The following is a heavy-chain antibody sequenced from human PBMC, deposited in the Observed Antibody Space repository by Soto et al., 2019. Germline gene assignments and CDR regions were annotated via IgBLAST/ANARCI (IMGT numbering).Heavy chain of an antibody. V-gene: IGHV3-30*19. CDR3: ARWGTTGGLDV. CDR2: TSYDGSDK. Sequence: QVQLVESGGGVVQPGTSLRVSCVGSGFTFRSYVMHWVRPAPGKGLEWVALTSYDGSDKYYDDSVRGRFTISRDNSRNTVDLQMDSLRLEDTALYYCARWGTTGGLDVWGQGTLVYVSS. D-gene: IGHD3-16*01. CDR1: GFTFRSYV. J-gene: IGHJ1*01.